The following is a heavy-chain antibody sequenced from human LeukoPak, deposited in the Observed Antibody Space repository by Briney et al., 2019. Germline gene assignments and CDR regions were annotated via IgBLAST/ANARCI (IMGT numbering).Heavy chain of an antibody. J-gene: IGHJ4*02. CDR1: GGSISSGDYY. Sequence: SQTLSLTCTVSGGSISSGDYYLSSIRQHPGKGLEWIGYIHYSGSTYYNPTLKSRVTISVDTSKKQFSLKLSSVTAADTAVYYCARVGVAAKSSRYFDYWGQGTLVTVSS. D-gene: IGHD2-15*01. CDR3: ARVGVAAKSSRYFDY. CDR2: IHYSGST. V-gene: IGHV4-31*03.